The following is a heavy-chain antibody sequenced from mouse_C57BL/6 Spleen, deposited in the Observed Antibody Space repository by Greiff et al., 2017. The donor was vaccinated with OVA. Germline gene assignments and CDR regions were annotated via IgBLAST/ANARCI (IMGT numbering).Heavy chain of an antibody. J-gene: IGHJ2*01. Sequence: QVQLQQSGAELVRPGSSVKLSCKASGYTFTSYWMHWVKQRPIQGLEWIGNIDPSDSETHYNQKFKDKATLTVDKSSSTAYMQLSSLTSEDSAVYYCARSDDYDPFFDYWGQGTTLTVSS. D-gene: IGHD2-4*01. CDR3: ARSDDYDPFFDY. CDR1: GYTFTSYW. V-gene: IGHV1-52*01. CDR2: IDPSDSET.